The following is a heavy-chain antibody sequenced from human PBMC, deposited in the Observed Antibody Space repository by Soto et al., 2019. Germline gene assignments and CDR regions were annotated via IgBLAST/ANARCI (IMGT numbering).Heavy chain of an antibody. D-gene: IGHD6-19*01. V-gene: IGHV4-59*01. J-gene: IGHJ5*02. Sequence: SETLSLTCTVSGGSISSYYWSWIRQPPGKGLEWIGYIYYSGSTNYNPSLKSRVTISVDTSKNQFSLKLSSVTAADTAVYYCARGYSSGWYLWFDPWGQGTLVTVSS. CDR1: GGSISSYY. CDR2: IYYSGST. CDR3: ARGYSSGWYLWFDP.